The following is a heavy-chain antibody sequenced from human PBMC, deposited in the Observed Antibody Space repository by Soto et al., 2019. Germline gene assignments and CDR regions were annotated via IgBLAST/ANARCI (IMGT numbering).Heavy chain of an antibody. D-gene: IGHD3-16*01. CDR1: GFTFSSYG. Sequence: QVQLVESGGGVVQPGRSLRLSCAASGFTFSSYGMHWVRQAPGKGLEWVAFIWHDGGNKLYAESVKGRITISRDNSKNTLYLQVTSLSAEDTAMYYCARDGDVNTGFGKDYWGQGTLVTVSS. V-gene: IGHV3-33*01. CDR3: ARDGDVNTGFGKDY. CDR2: IWHDGGNK. J-gene: IGHJ4*02.